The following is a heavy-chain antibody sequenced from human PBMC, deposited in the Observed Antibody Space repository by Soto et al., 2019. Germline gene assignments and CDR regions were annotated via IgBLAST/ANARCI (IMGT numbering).Heavy chain of an antibody. CDR3: GTADRATAAGGTVQ. Sequence: EVQVVESGGGLVQPGGSLRLSCAASGFTLSTYWMTWVRQAPGKGLEWVANIKQDGSEKYYVDSVKGRFTVSRDNAKNTLYLQMNSLRTEDTAVYYCGTADRATAAGGTVQWGQGTLVTVSS. CDR1: GFTLSTYW. CDR2: IKQDGSEK. J-gene: IGHJ4*02. D-gene: IGHD6-13*01. V-gene: IGHV3-7*01.